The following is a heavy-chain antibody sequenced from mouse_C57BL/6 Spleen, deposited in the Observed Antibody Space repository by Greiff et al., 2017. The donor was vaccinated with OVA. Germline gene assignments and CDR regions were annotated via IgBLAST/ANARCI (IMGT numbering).Heavy chain of an antibody. Sequence: QVQLKESGPGLVQPSQRLSITCTVSGFSLTSYGVHWVRQSPGKGLEWLGVIWRGGSTDYNAAFMSRLSITKDNSKSQVFFKMNSLQADDTAIYYCAKNRYDGYYYAMDYWGQGTSVTVSS. CDR3: AKNRYDGYYYAMDY. J-gene: IGHJ4*01. CDR1: GFSLTSYG. CDR2: IWRGGST. V-gene: IGHV2-5*01. D-gene: IGHD2-3*01.